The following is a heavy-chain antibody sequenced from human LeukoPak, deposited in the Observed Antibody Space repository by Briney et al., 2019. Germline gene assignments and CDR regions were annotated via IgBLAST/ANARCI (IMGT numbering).Heavy chain of an antibody. CDR2: ISNDGSNK. CDR1: GFTFSSYG. J-gene: IGHJ3*02. CDR3: AKGRGAFDI. Sequence: GRSLRLSCAASGFTFSSYGMHGVRQAPGKGLEWVAVISNDGSNKYYADSVKGRFTISRDNSKNTLYLQMNSLRAEDTAVYYCAKGRGAFDIWGQGTMVTVSS. V-gene: IGHV3-30*18. D-gene: IGHD3-10*01.